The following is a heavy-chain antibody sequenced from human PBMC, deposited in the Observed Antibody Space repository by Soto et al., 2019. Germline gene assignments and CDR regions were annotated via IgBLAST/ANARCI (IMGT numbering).Heavy chain of an antibody. CDR3: ARGKVLLY. D-gene: IGHD2-15*01. V-gene: IGHV3-21*01. CDR1: GFTFSTYS. Sequence: ESGGGLVKPGGSLRLSCAASGFTFSTYSMNWVRQAPGKGLEWVSSISGGSSYIYYADSVKGRFTISRDNAKNSLYLQMSSLRAEDTAVYYCARGKVLLYWGQGTLVTVSS. J-gene: IGHJ4*02. CDR2: ISGGSSYI.